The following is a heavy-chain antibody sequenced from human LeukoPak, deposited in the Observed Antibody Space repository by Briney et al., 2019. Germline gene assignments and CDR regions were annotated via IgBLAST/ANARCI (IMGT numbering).Heavy chain of an antibody. Sequence: SGGSLRLSCAASGFTFSTYSMNWVRQAPGKGLEWVSSISSSSSYVYYAGSVKGRFTISRDNAKNSLYLQMNSLRAEDTAVYYCARGIYYDSSGYLGPDWFDPWGQGTLVTVSS. J-gene: IGHJ5*02. CDR2: ISSSSSYV. V-gene: IGHV3-21*01. CDR1: GFTFSTYS. D-gene: IGHD3-22*01. CDR3: ARGIYYDSSGYLGPDWFDP.